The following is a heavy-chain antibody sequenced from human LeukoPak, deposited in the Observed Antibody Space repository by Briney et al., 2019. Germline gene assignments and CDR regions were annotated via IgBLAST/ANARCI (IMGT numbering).Heavy chain of an antibody. CDR2: ISYDGSDK. CDR1: GFTFSSYA. CDR3: ARVNDYASY. Sequence: PGGSLRLSCAASGFTFSSYAMHWVRQAPGKGPEWVAVISYDGSDKYYADSVKGRFTISRDNSKNTLYLQMNSLRAEDTAVYYCARVNDYASYWGQGTLVTVSS. D-gene: IGHD3-16*01. J-gene: IGHJ4*02. V-gene: IGHV3-30*04.